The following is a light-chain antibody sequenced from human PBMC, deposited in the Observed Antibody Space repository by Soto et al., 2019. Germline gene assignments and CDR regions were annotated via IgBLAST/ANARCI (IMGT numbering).Light chain of an antibody. CDR1: QDISNY. V-gene: IGKV1-33*01. CDR3: QQYDNLPGVT. Sequence: DIQMTQSPCSLSASVGDRVTITCQASQDISNYLNWYQQKPGKAPKLLIYDASNLETGVPSRFSGSGSGTDFTFTISSLQPEDIATYYCQQYDNLPGVTFGGGTKVEIK. J-gene: IGKJ4*01. CDR2: DAS.